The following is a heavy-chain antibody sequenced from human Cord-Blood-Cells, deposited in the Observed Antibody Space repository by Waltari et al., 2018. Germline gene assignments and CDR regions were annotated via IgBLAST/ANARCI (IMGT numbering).Heavy chain of an antibody. J-gene: IGHJ3*02. CDR2: IYTSGST. CDR1: GGSISSYY. CDR3: ARESYYDFWSGYPNDAFDI. V-gene: IGHV4-4*07. D-gene: IGHD3-3*01. Sequence: QVQLQESGPGLVKPSETLSLTCTVSGGSISSYYWSWSRQHAGQGMAWIGRIYTSGSTNYDPSLKSRVTMSVDTSKNQFSLKLSSVTAADTAVYYCARESYYDFWSGYPNDAFDIWGQGTMVTVSS.